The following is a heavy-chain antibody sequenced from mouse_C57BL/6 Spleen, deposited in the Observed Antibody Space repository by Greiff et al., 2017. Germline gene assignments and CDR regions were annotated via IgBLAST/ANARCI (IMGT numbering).Heavy chain of an antibody. D-gene: IGHD2-3*01. CDR1: GFTFSDYG. J-gene: IGHJ4*01. Sequence: EVQGVASGGGLVKPGGSLKLSCAASGFTFSDYGMHWVRQAPEKGLEWVAYISSGSSTIYYADTVKGRFTISRDNAKDTLFLQMTSLRSEDTAMYYCAREDGYYPYAMDYWGQGTSVTVSS. V-gene: IGHV5-17*01. CDR3: AREDGYYPYAMDY. CDR2: ISSGSSTI.